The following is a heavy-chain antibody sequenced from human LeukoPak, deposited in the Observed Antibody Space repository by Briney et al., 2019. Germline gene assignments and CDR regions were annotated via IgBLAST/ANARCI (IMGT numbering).Heavy chain of an antibody. D-gene: IGHD6-13*01. Sequence: SETLSLTCTVSGGSISSYYWSWIRQPPGKGLEWIGYIYYSGSTNYNPSLKSRVTISVDTSKNQFSLKLSSVTAADTAVYYCARVGGYSSSPFDYWGQGTLVTVSS. J-gene: IGHJ4*02. CDR1: GGSISSYY. CDR3: ARVGGYSSSPFDY. V-gene: IGHV4-59*12. CDR2: IYYSGST.